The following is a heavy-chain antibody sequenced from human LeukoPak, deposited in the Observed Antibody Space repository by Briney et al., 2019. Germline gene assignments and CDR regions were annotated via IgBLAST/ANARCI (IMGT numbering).Heavy chain of an antibody. J-gene: IGHJ6*02. V-gene: IGHV3-21*01. CDR2: ISSSSSYI. D-gene: IGHD4-17*01. Sequence: GSLRLSCAASGFTFSSYSMNWVRQAPGKGLEWVSSISSSSSYIYYADSVKGRFTISRDNAKNSLYLQMNSLRAEDTAVYYCARDDYGDYTTLYGMDVWGQGTTVTVSS. CDR3: ARDDYGDYTTLYGMDV. CDR1: GFTFSSYS.